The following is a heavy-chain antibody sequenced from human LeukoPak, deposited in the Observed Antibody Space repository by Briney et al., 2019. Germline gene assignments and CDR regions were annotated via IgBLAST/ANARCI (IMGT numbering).Heavy chain of an antibody. J-gene: IGHJ6*02. CDR2: IYYSGST. CDR3: ARSGYSSGWYDLYLAYYYYGMDV. V-gene: IGHV4-39*01. CDR1: GGSISSSSYY. Sequence: SETLSLTCTVSGGSISSSSYYWGWIRQPTGKGLEWIGSIYYSGSTYYNPSLKSRVTISVDTSKNQFSLKLSSVTAADTAVYYCARSGYSSGWYDLYLAYYYYGMDVWGQGTTVTVSS. D-gene: IGHD6-19*01.